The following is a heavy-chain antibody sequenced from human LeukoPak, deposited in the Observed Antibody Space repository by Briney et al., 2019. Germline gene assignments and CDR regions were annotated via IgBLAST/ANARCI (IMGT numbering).Heavy chain of an antibody. CDR3: ARGAVAGRDY. CDR1: GYTFTSSY. D-gene: IGHD6-19*01. CDR2: INPSGGST. V-gene: IGHV1-46*01. J-gene: IGHJ4*02. Sequence: ASVKVSCKASGYTFTSSYMHSVRQAPGQRLEWMGIINPSGGSTSYAQKFQGRVTMTRDTSTSTVYMELSSLRSEDTAVYYCARGAVAGRDYWGQGTLVTVSS.